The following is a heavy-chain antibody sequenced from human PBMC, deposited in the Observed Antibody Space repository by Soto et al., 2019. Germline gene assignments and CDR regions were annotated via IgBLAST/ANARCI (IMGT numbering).Heavy chain of an antibody. CDR3: ATSSCVLAASFPYYIDY. CDR2: ISSGASTI. J-gene: IGHJ4*02. CDR1: GFRFNDYY. Sequence: QVQLVESGGGLVKPVGSLRLSCAATGFRFNDYYMTWIRQAPGKGLEWVSYISSGASTIYYAHSVKGRFTISRDNAKNSLYPQMNCLRAEDTAVYYCATSSCVLAASFPYYIDYLGQGTLVTVSS. V-gene: IGHV3-11*01. D-gene: IGHD2-8*02.